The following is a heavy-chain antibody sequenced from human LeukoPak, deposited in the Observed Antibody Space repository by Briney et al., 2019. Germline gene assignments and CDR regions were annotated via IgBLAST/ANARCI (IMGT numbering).Heavy chain of an antibody. Sequence: PGGSLRLSCAASGFTVSSNYMSLVRQAAGKGLEWVSLIYSGGSTYYADSVKGRFTISRDNSKNTLYLQMNSLRAEDTAVYYCARDVFHSGSYQHFDYWGQGTLVTVSS. J-gene: IGHJ4*02. CDR3: ARDVFHSGSYQHFDY. D-gene: IGHD1-26*01. V-gene: IGHV3-66*01. CDR1: GFTVSSNY. CDR2: IYSGGST.